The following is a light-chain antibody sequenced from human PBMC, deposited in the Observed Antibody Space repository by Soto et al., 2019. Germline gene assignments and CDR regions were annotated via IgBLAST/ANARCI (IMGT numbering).Light chain of an antibody. CDR2: YDS. J-gene: IGLJ2*01. V-gene: IGLV3-21*04. CDR1: NIGSKS. Sequence: SYVLTQAPSVSVAPGKTARITCGGNNIGSKSVHWYQQKPGQAPVLVIYYDSDRPSGIPERFSGSNSGNTATLTTSRVEAGDEADYYCQVWDIGSGVVFGGGTKVTVL. CDR3: QVWDIGSGVV.